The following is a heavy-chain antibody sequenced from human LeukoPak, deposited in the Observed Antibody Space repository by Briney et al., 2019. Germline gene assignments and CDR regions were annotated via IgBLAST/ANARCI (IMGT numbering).Heavy chain of an antibody. Sequence: SGTLSLTCAVSGGSISSSNWWSWVRQPPGKGLEWIGEIYHSGSTNYNPSLKSRVTISVDKSKNQFSLKLSSVTAADTAVYYCARDSPRYCSSTSCYVIGYWGQGTLVTVSS. D-gene: IGHD2-2*01. V-gene: IGHV4-4*02. CDR3: ARDSPRYCSSTSCYVIGY. J-gene: IGHJ4*02. CDR1: GGSISSSNW. CDR2: IYHSGST.